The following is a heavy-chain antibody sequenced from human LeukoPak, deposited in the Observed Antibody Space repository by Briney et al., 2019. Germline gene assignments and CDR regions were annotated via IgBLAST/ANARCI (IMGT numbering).Heavy chain of an antibody. CDR1: GFTVSSNY. J-gene: IGHJ6*02. Sequence: GGSLRLSCTASGFTVSSNYMSWVRQAPGKGLEWVSVIYSGGSTYYADSVKGRFTISRDNSKNTLYLQMNSLRAEDTAVYYCARESVDYYYYYYGMDVWGQGTTVSVPS. V-gene: IGHV3-66*01. CDR3: ARESVDYYYYYYGMDV. CDR2: IYSGGST. D-gene: IGHD2-15*01.